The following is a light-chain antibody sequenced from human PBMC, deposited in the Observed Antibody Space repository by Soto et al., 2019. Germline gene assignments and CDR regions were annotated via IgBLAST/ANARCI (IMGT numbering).Light chain of an antibody. J-gene: IGLJ1*01. V-gene: IGLV2-8*01. CDR2: EDV. Sequence: QSALTQPPSASGSPGQSVTISCTGTKNDIGVYDFVSWYQHHPGKAHRLIIYEDVQRPSGVPDRFSGYKSGNTASLTVSGLQAADEAYYFCKSYAGSNAYVFGSGTKLTVL. CDR1: KNDIGVYDF. CDR3: KSYAGSNAYV.